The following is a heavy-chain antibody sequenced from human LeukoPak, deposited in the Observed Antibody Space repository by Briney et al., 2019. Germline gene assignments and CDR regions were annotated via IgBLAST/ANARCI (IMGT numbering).Heavy chain of an antibody. Sequence: GGSLRLSCAASRFTFSNYGMSWVRQAPGKGGEWVAAISDATYYADSEEGRCKGSRHNTKNTQIPQMKSLRAEDTAVYFCAKHYDSSCYYYDYWGQGTRVTVAS. CDR3: AKHYDSSCYYYDY. CDR1: RFTFSNYG. D-gene: IGHD3-22*01. J-gene: IGHJ4*02. V-gene: IGHV3-23*01. CDR2: ISDAT.